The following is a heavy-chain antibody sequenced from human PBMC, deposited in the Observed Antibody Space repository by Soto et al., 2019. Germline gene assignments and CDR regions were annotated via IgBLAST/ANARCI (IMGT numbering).Heavy chain of an antibody. CDR3: ARQCSSNYYCGLDV. CDR1: GDSVSSNSAA. V-gene: IGHV6-1*01. J-gene: IGHJ6*02. CDR2: TYYRSKWYN. Sequence: QVQLQQSGPGLVKPSQTLSLTCAISGDSVSSNSAAWNWIRQSPSRGLEWLGRTYYRSKWYNDYARSVISRIIINPDTSKSQLSLLLNSVTPEDTAVYYCARQCSSNYYCGLDVWGQGTTVTVSS. D-gene: IGHD6-19*01.